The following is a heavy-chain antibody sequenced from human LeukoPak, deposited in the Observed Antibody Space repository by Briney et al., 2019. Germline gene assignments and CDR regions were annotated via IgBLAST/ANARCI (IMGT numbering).Heavy chain of an antibody. CDR1: GFTFSSYA. CDR2: ISYDGSNK. D-gene: IGHD3-22*01. V-gene: IGHV3-30*04. CDR3: ARGSYYYDSSETYFQH. J-gene: IGHJ1*01. Sequence: GGSLRLSCAASGFTFSSYAMHWVRQAPGKGLEWVAAISYDGSNKYYADSVKGRFTISRDKSKNTLYLQMNSLRAEDTAVYYCARGSYYYDSSETYFQHWGQGTQVTVSS.